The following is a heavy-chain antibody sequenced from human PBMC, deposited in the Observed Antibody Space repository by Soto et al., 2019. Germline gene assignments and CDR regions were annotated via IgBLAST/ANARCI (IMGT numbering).Heavy chain of an antibody. CDR1: GFTFSAYW. CDR2: IKQAGSEK. V-gene: IGHV3-7*01. Sequence: EVQLVESGGGLVQTGGSLRLSCAASGFTFSAYWMSWVRQAPGKGLEWVANIKQAGSEKYYVDSVNGRFIISRDDAKNSLFLQVNSLRVEDTAVYYCAREKRANGYVDYWGQGTLGTVSS. J-gene: IGHJ4*02. CDR3: AREKRANGYVDY.